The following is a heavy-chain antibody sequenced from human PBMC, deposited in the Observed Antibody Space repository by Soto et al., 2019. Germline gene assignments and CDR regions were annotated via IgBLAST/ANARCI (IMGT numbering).Heavy chain of an antibody. V-gene: IGHV1-46*01. CDR1: GYTFTSYY. J-gene: IGHJ4*02. CDR2: INPSGGST. D-gene: IGHD5-18*01. CDR3: ARAVDTAMVTLDY. Sequence: ASVKVSCKASGYTFTSYYMHWVRQAPGQGLEWKGIINPSGGSTSYAQKFQDRVNMTRDTSTSTVYMEMRSLRFDDSAVYYWARAVDTAMVTLDYWGQGTLVTVSS.